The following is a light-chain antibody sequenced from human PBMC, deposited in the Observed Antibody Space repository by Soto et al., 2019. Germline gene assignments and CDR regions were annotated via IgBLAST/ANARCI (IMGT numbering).Light chain of an antibody. J-gene: IGKJ1*01. V-gene: IGKV3-20*01. Sequence: EIVLTQSPATLSLSPGERATLSCRASQSVSSSYLAWYQQKPGQAPRLLIYAASRRATDIPDRFSGSGSGTDFTLTISGLEPEDFAVYYCQQYGSSLPWTFGQGTKVDIK. CDR2: AAS. CDR1: QSVSSSY. CDR3: QQYGSSLPWT.